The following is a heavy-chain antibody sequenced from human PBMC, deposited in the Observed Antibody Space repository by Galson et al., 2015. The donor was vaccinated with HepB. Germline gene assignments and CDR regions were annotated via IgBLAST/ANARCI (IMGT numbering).Heavy chain of an antibody. J-gene: IGHJ3*02. CDR3: ATGADKIVAVAFDI. V-gene: IGHV1-24*01. Sequence: SVKVSCKVSGYTLTGLSMHWVRQAPGKGLEWMGGFDPEDGETIYAQKFQGRVTMTEDTSTDTAYMELSSLRSEDTAVYYCATGADKIVAVAFDIWGQGTMVTVSS. CDR1: GYTLTGLS. CDR2: FDPEDGET. D-gene: IGHD2-2*01.